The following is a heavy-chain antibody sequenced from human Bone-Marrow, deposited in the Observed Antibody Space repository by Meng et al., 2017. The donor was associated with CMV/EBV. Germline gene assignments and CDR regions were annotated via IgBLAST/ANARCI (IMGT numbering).Heavy chain of an antibody. V-gene: IGHV1-2*02. Sequence: ASVKVSCKTSGYTFTGHYTHWVRQAPGQGLQWMGWIDPNSGGTNYSQKFQGRVTMTRDTSISTAYMELSRLRSDDTAVYYCARDPVGPYRNSFLDYWGQGTLVTVSS. J-gene: IGHJ4*02. CDR3: ARDPVGPYRNSFLDY. CDR2: IDPNSGGT. D-gene: IGHD1-26*01. CDR1: GYTFTGHY.